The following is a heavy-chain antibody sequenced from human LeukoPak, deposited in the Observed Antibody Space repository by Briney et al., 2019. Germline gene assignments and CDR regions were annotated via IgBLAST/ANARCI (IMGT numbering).Heavy chain of an antibody. J-gene: IGHJ6*02. CDR2: ISYDGSNK. V-gene: IGHV3-30*18. D-gene: IGHD3-10*01. Sequence: GGSLRLSCAASGFTFSTYGMHGVRQAPGKGLEWVAVISYDGSNKYYADSVKGRFTISRDNSKNTLYLQMNSLRAEDTAVYYCAKVRSGSYIYYYGMDVWGQGTTVTVSS. CDR1: GFTFSTYG. CDR3: AKVRSGSYIYYYGMDV.